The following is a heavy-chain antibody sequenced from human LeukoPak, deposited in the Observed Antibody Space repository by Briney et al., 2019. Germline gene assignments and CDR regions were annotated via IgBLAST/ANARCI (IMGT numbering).Heavy chain of an antibody. CDR3: ARATAGPFWSGYSTGPFDY. J-gene: IGHJ4*02. CDR2: ISAYNGNT. CDR1: GYTFTSYG. V-gene: IGHV1-18*01. D-gene: IGHD3-3*01. Sequence: GASVKVSCKASGYTFTSYGISWVRQAPGQGLEWMGWISAYNGNTNYAQKLQGRVTMTTDTSTSTAYMELRSLRSDATAVYYCARATAGPFWSGYSTGPFDYWGQGTLVTVSS.